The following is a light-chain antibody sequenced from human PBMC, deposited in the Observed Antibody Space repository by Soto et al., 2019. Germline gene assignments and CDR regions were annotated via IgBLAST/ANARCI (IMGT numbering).Light chain of an antibody. Sequence: EIMLTQAPGTLSLSPGDRATLSCRASQSVSGSYLAWYQQKPGQAPRLLIYDASSRATGIPDRFSGSGSGTDFTLTISRLEPEDFAVYYCQQYGTSPITFGQGTRLENK. V-gene: IGKV3-20*01. J-gene: IGKJ5*01. CDR2: DAS. CDR3: QQYGTSPIT. CDR1: QSVSGSY.